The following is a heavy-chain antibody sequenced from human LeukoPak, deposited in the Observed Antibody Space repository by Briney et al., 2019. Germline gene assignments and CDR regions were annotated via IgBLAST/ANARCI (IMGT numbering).Heavy chain of an antibody. CDR2: ISGSGGST. D-gene: IGHD3-10*01. CDR3: AKAKWFGESPFDY. Sequence: GGSLRLSCAASGFTFSSYGMSWVRQAPGKGLEWVSAISGSGGSTYYADSVKGRFTISRDNSKNTLYLQMNSLRAEDTAVYYCAKAKWFGESPFDYWGQGTLVTVSS. CDR1: GFTFSSYG. J-gene: IGHJ4*02. V-gene: IGHV3-23*01.